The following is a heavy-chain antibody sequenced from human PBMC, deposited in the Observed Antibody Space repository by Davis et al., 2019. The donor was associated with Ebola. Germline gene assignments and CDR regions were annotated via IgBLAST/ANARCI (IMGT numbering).Heavy chain of an antibody. D-gene: IGHD4-11*01. V-gene: IGHV3-33*01. CDR3: ARDSPYSNSHYFDY. CDR1: GFTFSSYG. CDR2: IWYDGSNK. J-gene: IGHJ4*02. Sequence: GGSLRLSCAASGFTFSSYGMHWVRQAPGKGLEWVAVIWYDGSNKYYADSVKGRFTISRDNSKNTLYLQMNSLRAEDTAVYYCARDSPYSNSHYFDYWGQGTLVTVSS.